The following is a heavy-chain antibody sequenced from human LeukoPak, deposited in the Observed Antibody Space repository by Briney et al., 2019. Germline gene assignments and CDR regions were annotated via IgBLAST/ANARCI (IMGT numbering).Heavy chain of an antibody. J-gene: IGHJ4*02. CDR2: IHTSGST. Sequence: SETLSLTCTVSGDSLSSYYWSWIRQPAGKGLEWIGRIHTSGSTNYNPSLKSRVTMSVDTSKNQFSLKLSSVTAADTAVYYCARDAYYYGSGSYFFDYWGQGTLVTVSS. D-gene: IGHD3-10*01. CDR3: ARDAYYYGSGSYFFDY. CDR1: GDSLSSYY. V-gene: IGHV4-4*07.